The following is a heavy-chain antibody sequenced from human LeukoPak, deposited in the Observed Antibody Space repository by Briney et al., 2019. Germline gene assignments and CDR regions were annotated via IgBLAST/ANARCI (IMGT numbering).Heavy chain of an antibody. D-gene: IGHD5-12*01. CDR1: GDSVFSNSAA. J-gene: IGHJ6*02. CDR3: ARSPGGYSGYDPYYYYYGMDV. V-gene: IGHV6-1*01. CDR2: TYYRSKWYN. Sequence: SQTLSLTCAISGDSVFSNSAAWNWIRQSPSRGLEWLGRTYYRSKWYNDYAVSVKSRITINPDTSKNRFSLQLNSVTPEDTAVYYCARSPGGYSGYDPYYYYYGMDVWGQGTTVTVSS.